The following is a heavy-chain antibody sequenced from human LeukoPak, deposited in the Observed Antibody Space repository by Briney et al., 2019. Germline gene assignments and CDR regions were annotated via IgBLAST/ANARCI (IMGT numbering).Heavy chain of an antibody. J-gene: IGHJ4*02. Sequence: ASVTVSCKASGYTFTAYYMHWVRQAPGHGLEGMGMFNPSSGSTTYAHKFQGRVAITSEKSTSTVYMELRRRRSADPGVSYFARDRRYNDYDYCFYYWGQGTLVTVS. CDR3: ARDRRYNDYDYCFYY. CDR2: FNPSSGST. V-gene: IGHV1-46*01. D-gene: IGHD5-12*01. CDR1: GYTFTAYY.